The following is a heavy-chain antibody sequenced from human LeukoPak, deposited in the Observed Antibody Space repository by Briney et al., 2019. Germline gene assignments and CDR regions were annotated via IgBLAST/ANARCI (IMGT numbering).Heavy chain of an antibody. V-gene: IGHV3-23*01. J-gene: IGHJ4*02. CDR2: VSGSGINT. Sequence: GGSLRLSCAASGFTFNSYGMSWVRQAPGKGLEWLSVVSGSGINTHYPESVRGRFTISRDNSRNTLYLQMNSLRAEDTAVYYCAKAQATNIYGPGYWGQGTLVTVSS. CDR1: GFTFNSYG. D-gene: IGHD5-18*01. CDR3: AKAQATNIYGPGY.